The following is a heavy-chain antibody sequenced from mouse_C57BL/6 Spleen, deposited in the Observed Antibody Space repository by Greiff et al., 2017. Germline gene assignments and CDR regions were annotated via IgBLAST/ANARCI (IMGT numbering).Heavy chain of an antibody. J-gene: IGHJ2*01. CDR1: GYTFTDYE. D-gene: IGHD4-1*01. CDR3: TRSGLTGTKEYYFDY. V-gene: IGHV1-15*01. CDR2: IDPETGGT. Sequence: LKESGAELVRPGASVTLSCKASGYTFTDYEMHWVKQTPVHGLEWIGAIDPETGGTAYNQKFKGKAILTADKSSSTAYMELRSLTSEDSAVYYCTRSGLTGTKEYYFDYWGQGTTLTVSS.